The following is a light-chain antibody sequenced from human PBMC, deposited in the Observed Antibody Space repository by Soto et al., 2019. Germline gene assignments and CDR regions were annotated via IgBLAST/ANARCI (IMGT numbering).Light chain of an antibody. CDR2: FNS. CDR1: SSNIGAGYD. CDR3: QSYDSSLSGSV. Sequence: QAVVTQPPSVSGAPGQRVTISCTGSSSNIGAGYDVHWYQQLPGTAPKLLIYFNSNRPSGAPDRFSGSKSGTSASLAITGLQAEDEADYYCQSYDSSLSGSVFGGGTKLTVL. V-gene: IGLV1-40*01. J-gene: IGLJ2*01.